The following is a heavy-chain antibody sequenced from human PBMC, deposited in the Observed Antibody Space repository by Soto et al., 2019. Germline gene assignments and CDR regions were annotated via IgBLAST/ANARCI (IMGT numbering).Heavy chain of an antibody. D-gene: IGHD3-22*01. J-gene: IGHJ6*02. CDR3: AKDRWAIDSIDV. V-gene: IGHV3-9*01. CDR2: ITWNSSTI. CDR1: GFTFDDYG. Sequence: EEQVVESGGGLVQPGGSLRLSCAASGFTFDDYGMHWVRQGPGKGLEWVSGITWNSSTIGYAASVKGRFTISRDNAKNSLNLQMSSMTTEGTAVYYCAKDRWAIDSIDVWCQGDTVTVSS.